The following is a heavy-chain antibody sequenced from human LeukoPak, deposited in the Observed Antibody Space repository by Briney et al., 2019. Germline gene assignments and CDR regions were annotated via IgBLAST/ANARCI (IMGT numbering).Heavy chain of an antibody. V-gene: IGHV4-59*01. D-gene: IGHD2-15*01. CDR3: ARGGWRLDY. CDR2: IYYTVTT. Sequence: PSETLSLTCTVSGGSISSYYWSWIRQPPRKGLEWIGYIYYTVTTNYNPSLKSRVTISVDTSKNQFSLKLSSVTAADTAVYYCARGGWRLDYWGQGTLVTVSS. J-gene: IGHJ4*02. CDR1: GGSISSYY.